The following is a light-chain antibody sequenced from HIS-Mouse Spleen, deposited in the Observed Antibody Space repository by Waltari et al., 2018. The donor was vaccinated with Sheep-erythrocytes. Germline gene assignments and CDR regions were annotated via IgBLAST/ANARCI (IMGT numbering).Light chain of an antibody. CDR1: SGRIASNY. CDR2: EDN. Sequence: NFMLTQPHSVSESPGKTVTISCTRSSGRIASNYVQLYQQRPGSAPTTVIYEDNQRPSGVPDRFSGSIDSSSNSASLTISGLKTEDEADYYCQSYDSSNQVFGGGTKLTVL. J-gene: IGLJ3*02. V-gene: IGLV6-57*04. CDR3: QSYDSSNQV.